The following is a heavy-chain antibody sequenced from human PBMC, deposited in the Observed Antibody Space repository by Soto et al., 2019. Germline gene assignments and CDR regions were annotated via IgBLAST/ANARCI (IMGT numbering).Heavy chain of an antibody. Sequence: EAQLLESGGALEHPGGSLRLSCAAAGFAFSTYAMTWVRQAPGKGLEWVSVISGSGGSSYYAASVKGRFTISRDNSKNTLFLQMNGLRAEDTAVYYCAKVTKRAAAGRYEYYKYGMDVWGQGTTVTVSS. D-gene: IGHD6-13*01. CDR3: AKVTKRAAAGRYEYYKYGMDV. V-gene: IGHV3-23*01. CDR2: ISGSGGSS. J-gene: IGHJ6*02. CDR1: GFAFSTYA.